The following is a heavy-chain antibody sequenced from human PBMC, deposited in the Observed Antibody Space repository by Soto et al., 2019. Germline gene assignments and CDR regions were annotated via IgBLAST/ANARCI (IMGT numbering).Heavy chain of an antibody. CDR2: INAGNGNT. D-gene: IGHD5-18*01. J-gene: IGHJ4*01. CDR1: GYTFNSYA. V-gene: IGHV1-3*01. CDR3: ARTLRYSYGFDY. Sequence: ASVKVSCKASGYTFNSYAMHWVRQAPGQSLEWMGWINAGNGNTKYSQRFQGRVTITRDTSASTAYMDLSSLRSEDTAVYYCARTLRYSYGFDYWGHGTLVTVSS.